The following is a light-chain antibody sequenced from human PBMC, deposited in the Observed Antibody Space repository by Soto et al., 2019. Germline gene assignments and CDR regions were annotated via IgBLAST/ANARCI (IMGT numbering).Light chain of an antibody. V-gene: IGKV3-20*01. CDR2: GPS. CDR3: HQFGSSPFT. CDR1: QTLRXXX. Sequence: EIVLTQSPATLSLSPGDSAALSCWASQTLRXXXFAWDQQMPGQPPRLLVHGPSGRATGIPDRFSGSGSRXVXXXXXXXXXXXDFAIYYCHQFGSSPFTFGPGTKVNMK. J-gene: IGKJ3*01.